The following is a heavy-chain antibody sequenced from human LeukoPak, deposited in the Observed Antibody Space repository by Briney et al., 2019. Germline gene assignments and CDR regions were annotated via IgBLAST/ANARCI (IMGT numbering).Heavy chain of an antibody. Sequence: PSETLSLTCAVYGGSFSGYYWSWIRQPPGKGLEWIGEINHSGSTNCNPSLKSRVTISVDTSKDQFSLKLSSVTAADTAVYYCARGRRFGESHFDYWGQGTLVTVSS. D-gene: IGHD3-10*01. CDR1: GGSFSGYY. CDR2: INHSGST. V-gene: IGHV4-34*01. CDR3: ARGRRFGESHFDY. J-gene: IGHJ4*02.